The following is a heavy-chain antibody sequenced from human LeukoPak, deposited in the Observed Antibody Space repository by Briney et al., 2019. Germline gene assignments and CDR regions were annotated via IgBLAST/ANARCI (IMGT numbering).Heavy chain of an antibody. D-gene: IGHD3-22*01. J-gene: IGHJ3*02. CDR1: GYTFTSYG. CDR2: ISAYNGNT. V-gene: IGHV1-18*01. CDR3: ARSDYYDSSGYYEGDAFDI. Sequence: GASVKVSCKASGYTFTSYGISWVRQAPGQGLEWMGWISAYNGNTNYAQKLQGRVTMTTDTSTSTAYMELRSLRSDDTAVYYCARSDYYDSSGYYEGDAFDIWGQGTMVTVSS.